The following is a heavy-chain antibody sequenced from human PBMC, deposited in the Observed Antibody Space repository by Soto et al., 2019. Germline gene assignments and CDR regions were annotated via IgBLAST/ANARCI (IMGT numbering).Heavy chain of an antibody. CDR3: ARDTESNRYND. V-gene: IGHV1-18*01. CDR1: GYTFSTSG. Sequence: GPEVKRPGASVKVSCKTSGYTFSTSGISWVRQAPGQGLEWVGWIRPDKGNRKSAQRLQGRVTLTTDTSASTAYMELRSLTSDDTAMYYCARDTESNRYNDWGQGTLVTVSS. D-gene: IGHD1-20*01. J-gene: IGHJ1*01. CDR2: IRPDKGNR.